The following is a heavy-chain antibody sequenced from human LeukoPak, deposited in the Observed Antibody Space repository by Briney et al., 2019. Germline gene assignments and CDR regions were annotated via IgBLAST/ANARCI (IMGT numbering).Heavy chain of an antibody. Sequence: GGSLRLSCAASGITFRSYWMHWVRQAPGKGLVWVSLINSDGSTTTYAASVKGRFTISRDNAKNTVDLQMNSLTAEDTAVYYCARDRGHTFDYWGQGTLVTVSS. CDR3: ARDRGHTFDY. V-gene: IGHV3-74*01. CDR2: INSDGSTT. D-gene: IGHD5-18*01. J-gene: IGHJ4*02. CDR1: GITFRSYW.